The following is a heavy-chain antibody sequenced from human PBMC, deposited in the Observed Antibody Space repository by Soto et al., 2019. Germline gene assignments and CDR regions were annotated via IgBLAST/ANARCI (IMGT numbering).Heavy chain of an antibody. CDR3: ARSYGDHYYYYGMDV. D-gene: IGHD4-17*01. V-gene: IGHV5-51*01. J-gene: IGHJ6*02. Sequence: PGESLKISCKGSGYSFTSYWIGWVRQMPGKGLEWMGIIYPGDSDTRYSPSFQGQVTISADKSISTAYLQWSSLKASDTAMYYCARSYGDHYYYYGMDVWGQGTTVTVSS. CDR1: GYSFTSYW. CDR2: IYPGDSDT.